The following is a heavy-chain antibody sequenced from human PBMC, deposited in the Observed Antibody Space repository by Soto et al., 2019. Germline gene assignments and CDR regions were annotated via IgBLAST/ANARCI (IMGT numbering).Heavy chain of an antibody. D-gene: IGHD6-13*01. J-gene: IGHJ6*02. V-gene: IGHV5-51*01. CDR3: ARQGHGEQQLVRNYYYGMDV. CDR1: GYSFTSYW. CDR2: IYPGDSDT. Sequence: EVQLVQSGAEVKKPGESLKISCKGSGYSFTSYWIGWVRQMPGKGLEWMGIIYPGDSDTRYSPSFQGQVTISADKSISTAYLQWSSLKASDTAMYYCARQGHGEQQLVRNYYYGMDVWGQGTTVTVSS.